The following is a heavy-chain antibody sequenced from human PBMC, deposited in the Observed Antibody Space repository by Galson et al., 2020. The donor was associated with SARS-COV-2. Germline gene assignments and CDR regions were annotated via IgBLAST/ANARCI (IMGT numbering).Heavy chain of an antibody. D-gene: IGHD6-19*01. V-gene: IGHV1-18*01. CDR3: AREVRYSSAWDFDY. CDR2: ISPYNRNT. CDR1: GYTFTSFA. J-gene: IGHJ4*02. Sequence: ASVQVSCKASGYTFTSFAITWVRQAPGQGLEWMGWISPYNRNTNYAQKLQGRVTMNTDTSTGTAYMELRSLRSDDTAVYYCAREVRYSSAWDFDYWGQGTVVTVSS.